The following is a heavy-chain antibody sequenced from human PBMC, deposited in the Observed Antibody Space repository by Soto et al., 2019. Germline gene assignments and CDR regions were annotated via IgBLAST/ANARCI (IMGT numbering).Heavy chain of an antibody. V-gene: IGHV4-59*01. J-gene: IGHJ5*02. Sequence: SETLSLTCAVSGGSINTYYWSWVRQPPGKGLEWIGNIHHSGSTNYNPSLNSRVTISIDTSKNKLSLWLNSVTAADTAIYYCATRITVFGLLIPPFDPWGQGTQVTVSS. D-gene: IGHD3-3*01. CDR3: ATRITVFGLLIPPFDP. CDR1: GGSINTYY. CDR2: IHHSGST.